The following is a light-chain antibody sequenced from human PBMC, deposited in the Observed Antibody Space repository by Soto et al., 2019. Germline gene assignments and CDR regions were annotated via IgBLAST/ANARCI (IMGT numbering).Light chain of an antibody. J-gene: IGLJ1*01. CDR3: MSYAGMYTYV. CDR2: EVI. CDR1: SSDVGGYNY. V-gene: IGLV2-8*01. Sequence: QSVLTQPPSASGSPGQSVTISCTGTSSDVGGYNYLSWYQHRPGKAPQLIIYEVIKRPSGVPNRFFGSKSGNTASLTVSGLQAEDEADYFCMSYAGMYTYVFGTGTKVTVL.